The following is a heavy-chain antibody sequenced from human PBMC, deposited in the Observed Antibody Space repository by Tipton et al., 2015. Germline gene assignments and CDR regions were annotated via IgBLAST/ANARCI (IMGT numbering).Heavy chain of an antibody. CDR2: ISAFNGNT. Sequence: QVQLVQSGAEVKKPGASVKVSCKASGYTFTNYGINWVRQAPGQGLEWMGWISAFNGNTIYTQNLQGRVTMTTDTSTSTAYMELRSLRSDDTAVYYCARRHYDSTTTAFDIWGQGTMVTVSS. J-gene: IGHJ3*02. CDR3: ARRHYDSTTTAFDI. D-gene: IGHD3-22*01. V-gene: IGHV1-18*01. CDR1: GYTFTNYG.